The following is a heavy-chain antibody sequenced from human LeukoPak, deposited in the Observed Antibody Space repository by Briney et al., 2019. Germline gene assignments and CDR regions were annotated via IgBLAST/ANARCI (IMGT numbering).Heavy chain of an antibody. CDR2: TNHSGST. J-gene: IGHJ5*02. V-gene: IGHV4-34*01. D-gene: IGHD3-3*01. CDR1: GGSFSGYY. Sequence: PSETLSLTCAVYGGSFSGYYWSWIRQPPGKGLEWIGETNHSGSTNYNPSLKSRVTISVDTSKNQFSLKLSSVTAADTAVYYCARAVDDYDFWSGYYTLNWFDPWGQGTLVTVSS. CDR3: ARAVDDYDFWSGYYTLNWFDP.